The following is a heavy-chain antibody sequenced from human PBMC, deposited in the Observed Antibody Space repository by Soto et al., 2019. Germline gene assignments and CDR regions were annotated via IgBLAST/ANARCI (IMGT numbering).Heavy chain of an antibody. CDR2: ISGNGDKT. CDR1: GFTFSTYV. V-gene: IGHV3-23*01. J-gene: IGHJ6*02. D-gene: IGHD5-18*01. Sequence: EVQLLESGGDLVQPGGSLRLSCAPSGFTFSTYVMNWVRQAPGKGLEWVSGISGNGDKTYYADSVKGRFTISRDNAKKMLYLQMNTLSAEDTAVYYCAKDPGYTYGHGLDVWGQGTTVTVSS. CDR3: AKDPGYTYGHGLDV.